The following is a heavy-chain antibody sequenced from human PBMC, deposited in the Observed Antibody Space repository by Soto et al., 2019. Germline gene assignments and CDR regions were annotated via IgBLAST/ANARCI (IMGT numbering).Heavy chain of an antibody. Sequence: GESLKISCKGSGYSFTSYWIGWVRQMPGKGLEWMGIIYPGDSDTRYSPSFQGQVTISADKSISTAYLQWSSLKASDTAMYYCARLSYDFWSGYGPHMDVWGQGTTVTVSS. J-gene: IGHJ6*02. CDR2: IYPGDSDT. CDR3: ARLSYDFWSGYGPHMDV. CDR1: GYSFTSYW. V-gene: IGHV5-51*01. D-gene: IGHD3-3*01.